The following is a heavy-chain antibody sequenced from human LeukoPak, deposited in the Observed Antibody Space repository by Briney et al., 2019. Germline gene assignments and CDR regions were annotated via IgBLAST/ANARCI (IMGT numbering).Heavy chain of an antibody. J-gene: IGHJ6*02. V-gene: IGHV4-59*08. D-gene: IGHD1-26*01. CDR1: GGSISTYY. Sequence: SETLSLTCTVSGGSISTYYWSWTRQSPGKGLDWIGYIHDTGSTNYNPSLKSRVSISVDRSKSQFSLHLSSVTAADTAVYFCARVEPYSYYFGMDVWGRGTTVTVSS. CDR2: IHDTGST. CDR3: ARVEPYSYYFGMDV.